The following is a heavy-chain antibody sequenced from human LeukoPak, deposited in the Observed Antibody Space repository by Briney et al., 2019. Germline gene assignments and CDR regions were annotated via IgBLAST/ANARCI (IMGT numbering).Heavy chain of an antibody. J-gene: IGHJ2*01. CDR1: GFPFAAYD. V-gene: IGHV3-13*01. CDR2: FGSAGDT. Sequence: PGGSLRLSCATSGFPFAAYDMHWVRQAPGKGLEWVSAFGSAGDTYYPGAVKGRFTISRDYAKNSLYLQMNNLRAGDTAVCFCVRGALPGDNWYFDLWGRGTLVTVSS. CDR3: VRGALPGDNWYFDL.